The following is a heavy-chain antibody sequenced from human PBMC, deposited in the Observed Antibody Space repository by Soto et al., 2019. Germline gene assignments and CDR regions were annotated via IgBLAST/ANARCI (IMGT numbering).Heavy chain of an antibody. Sequence: EVQLVESGGGLIQPGGSLRLSCAASGFTVSSNYMSWVRQAPGKGLEWVSVIYSGGNTHYADSVKGRFTISRDNSKNTLYLQMDSLRAEDTAVYYCARESTWIPYYYYGMDVWGQGTTVTVSS. V-gene: IGHV3-53*01. CDR2: IYSGGNT. J-gene: IGHJ6*02. CDR3: ARESTWIPYYYYGMDV. D-gene: IGHD5-18*01. CDR1: GFTVSSNY.